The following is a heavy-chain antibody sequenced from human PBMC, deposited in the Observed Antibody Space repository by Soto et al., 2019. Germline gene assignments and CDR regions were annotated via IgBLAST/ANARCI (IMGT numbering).Heavy chain of an antibody. CDR2: ISYDGSNK. CDR1: GFTFSSYA. V-gene: IGHV3-30-3*01. J-gene: IGHJ4*02. D-gene: IGHD2-15*01. CDR3: ARAGPVVTGWGLDY. Sequence: QVQLVESGGGVVQPGRSLRLSCAASGFTFSSYAMHWVRQAPGKGLEWVAVISYDGSNKYYADSVKGRFTISRDNSKNTLYLQMNSLRAEDTAVYYCARAGPVVTGWGLDYWGQGTLVTVSS.